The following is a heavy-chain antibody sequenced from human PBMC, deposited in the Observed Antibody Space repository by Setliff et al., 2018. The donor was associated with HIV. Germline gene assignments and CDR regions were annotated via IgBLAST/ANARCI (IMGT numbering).Heavy chain of an antibody. CDR2: TYYTGST. V-gene: IGHV4-59*01. CDR3: AGTHRYCSGNSCSKASFDS. Sequence: SETLSLTCTVSGGSISTYFWSWVRQTPGKGLEWIGYTYYTGSTSYNPSFRSRVTISVATSKNQFSLKLPSVTAADTAVYYCAGTHRYCSGNSCSKASFDSWGQGALVTVSS. D-gene: IGHD2-2*01. J-gene: IGHJ4*02. CDR1: GGSISTYF.